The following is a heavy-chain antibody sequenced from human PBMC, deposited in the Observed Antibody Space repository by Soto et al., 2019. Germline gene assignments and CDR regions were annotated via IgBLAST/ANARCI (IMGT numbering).Heavy chain of an antibody. J-gene: IGHJ6*02. CDR2: INHSGST. Sequence: SLTCAVYGGSFSGYYWSWIRQPPGKGLEWIGEINHSGSTNYNPSLKSRVTISVDTSKNQFSLKLSSVTAADTAVYYCARGGTMVRGVIYYYYYYGMDVWGQGTTVTVSS. CDR1: GGSFSGYY. V-gene: IGHV4-34*01. CDR3: ARGGTMVRGVIYYYYYYGMDV. D-gene: IGHD3-10*01.